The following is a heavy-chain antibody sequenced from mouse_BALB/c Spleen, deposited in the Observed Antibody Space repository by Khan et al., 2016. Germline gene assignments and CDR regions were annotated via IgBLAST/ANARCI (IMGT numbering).Heavy chain of an antibody. V-gene: IGHV1-9*01. J-gene: IGHJ3*01. CDR3: ARAAS. CDR1: GYTFSRYW. Sequence: QVQLQQSGAELMKPGASVKISCKASGYTFSRYWIEWIKERPGHGLEWIGEILPGTDSNNYNDKFKGQAAFTAESSYSTASIPLNSLTSEDSAVCYCARAASCRQGTLVTVSA. CDR2: ILPGTDSN.